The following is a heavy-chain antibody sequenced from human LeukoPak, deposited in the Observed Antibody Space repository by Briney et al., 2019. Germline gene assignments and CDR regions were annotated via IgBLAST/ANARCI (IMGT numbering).Heavy chain of an antibody. CDR3: ARVGTTTGTIYYYYYMDV. Sequence: PGGSLRLSCAASGFTFSSYSMNWVRQAPGKGLEWVSSISSSSSYIYYADSVKGRFTISRDNAKNSLYLQMNSLRAEDTAVYYCARVGTTTGTIYYYYYMDVWGKGTTVTVSS. CDR2: ISSSSSYI. V-gene: IGHV3-21*01. D-gene: IGHD1-14*01. J-gene: IGHJ6*03. CDR1: GFTFSSYS.